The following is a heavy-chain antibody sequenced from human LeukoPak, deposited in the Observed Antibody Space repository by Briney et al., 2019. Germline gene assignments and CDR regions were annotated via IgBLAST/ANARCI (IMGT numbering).Heavy chain of an antibody. Sequence: GASVKVSCKASGYTFTSYYMHWVRQAPGQGLEWMGWINPNSGGTNYAQKFQGRVTMTRDTSISTAYMELSRLRSDDTAVYYCARGGVDIVATIYFDYWGQGTLVTVSS. D-gene: IGHD5-12*01. V-gene: IGHV1-2*02. CDR1: GYTFTSYY. CDR2: INPNSGGT. CDR3: ARGGVDIVATIYFDY. J-gene: IGHJ4*02.